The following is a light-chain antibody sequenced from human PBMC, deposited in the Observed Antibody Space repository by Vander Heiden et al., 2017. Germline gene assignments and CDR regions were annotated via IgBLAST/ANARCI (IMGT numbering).Light chain of an antibody. CDR3: MQALQTPKT. J-gene: IGKJ1*01. CDR1: QSLLHSNGCNY. V-gene: IGKV2-28*01. Sequence: DIVMTQSPLSLPVTPGEPASIYCRSSQSLLHSNGCNYLDWYLQKPGQSPQLLIYLGSNRASGVPDRFSGSGSGTDFTLKISRVEAEDVGVYYCMQALQTPKTFGQGTKVEIK. CDR2: LGS.